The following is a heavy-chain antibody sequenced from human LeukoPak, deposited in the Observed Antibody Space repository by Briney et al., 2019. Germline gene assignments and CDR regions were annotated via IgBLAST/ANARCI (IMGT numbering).Heavy chain of an antibody. CDR2: ISVYNGNT. D-gene: IGHD5-24*01. Sequence: AAVKVSCKASGSSIITYGITWVRQAPGQGLEWMGWISVYNGNTTNAQKLQGRVTMTTDTSTSTAYMELRSLRSDDTAVYYCARDNSVRDEAWWFNPWGQGTLVTVSS. CDR3: ARDNSVRDEAWWFNP. CDR1: GSSIITYG. J-gene: IGHJ5*02. V-gene: IGHV1-18*01.